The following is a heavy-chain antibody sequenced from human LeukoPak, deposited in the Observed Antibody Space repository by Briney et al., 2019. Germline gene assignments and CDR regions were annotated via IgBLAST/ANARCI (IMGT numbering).Heavy chain of an antibody. J-gene: IGHJ4*02. CDR2: IYSGGTT. D-gene: IGHD5-18*01. CDR3: ARGFNYGYYLD. CDR1: GFTVSTNY. Sequence: GGSLRLSCAASGFTVSTNYMSWVRQAPGSGLEWVSVIYSGGTTYYADSVKGRFTISRDNSKNTLYLQMNSPRAEDTAVYYCARGFNYGYYLDWGQGTLVTVSS. V-gene: IGHV3-53*01.